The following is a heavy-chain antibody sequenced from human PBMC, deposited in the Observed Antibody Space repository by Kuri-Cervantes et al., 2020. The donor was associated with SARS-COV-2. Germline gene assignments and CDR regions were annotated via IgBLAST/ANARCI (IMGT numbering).Heavy chain of an antibody. D-gene: IGHD4/OR15-4a*01. CDR3: ARDPNANHNNWFDP. Sequence: SETLSLTCTVSGGSISSHYWSWIRQPPGKGLEWIGYFYYSGSTNYNPSLKSRVTISVDTSKNQFSLKLSSVTAADTAVYYCARDPNANHNNWFDPWGQGTLVTVSS. J-gene: IGHJ5*02. CDR1: GGSISSHY. CDR2: FYYSGST. V-gene: IGHV4-59*11.